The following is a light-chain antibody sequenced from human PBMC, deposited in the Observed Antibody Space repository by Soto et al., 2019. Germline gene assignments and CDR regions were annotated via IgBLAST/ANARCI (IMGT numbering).Light chain of an antibody. CDR3: SSYTSSSTWV. Sequence: QSVLTQPASVSGSPGQSITISCTGTSSDVGGYNYVSWYQQHPGKVPKLIICEVTNRPPGVSNRFSGSKSGNTASLTISGFQTEDEADYYCSSYTSSSTWVFGGGTKLTVL. V-gene: IGLV2-14*01. CDR1: SSDVGGYNY. CDR2: EVT. J-gene: IGLJ3*02.